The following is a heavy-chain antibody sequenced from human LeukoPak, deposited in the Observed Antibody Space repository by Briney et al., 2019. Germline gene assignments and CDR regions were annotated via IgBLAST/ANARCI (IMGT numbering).Heavy chain of an antibody. D-gene: IGHD3-22*01. CDR1: GFTFSSYS. V-gene: IGHV3-21*01. CDR3: ARDSYYYDSSGYYQL. Sequence: SGGSLRLSCAASGFTFSSYSMNWVRQAPGKGLEWVSSISSSSSYIYYADSVKGRFTISRDNAKNSLHLQMNSLRAEDTAVYYCARDSYYYDSSGYYQLWGQGTLVTVSS. J-gene: IGHJ4*02. CDR2: ISSSSSYI.